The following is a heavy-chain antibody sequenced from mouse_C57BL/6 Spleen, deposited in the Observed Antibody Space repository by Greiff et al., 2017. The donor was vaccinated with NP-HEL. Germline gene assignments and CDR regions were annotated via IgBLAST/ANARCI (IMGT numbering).Heavy chain of an antibody. CDR3: ARLITTVA. V-gene: IGHV1-80*01. CDR2: IYPGDGDT. CDR1: GYAFSSYW. J-gene: IGHJ3*02. Sequence: LKQSGASVKISCKASGYAFSSYWMNWVKQRPGKGLEWIGQIYPGDGDTNYNGKFKGKATLTADKSSSTAYMQLSSLTSEDSAVYFCARLITTVAWGQGTLVTVSA. D-gene: IGHD1-1*01.